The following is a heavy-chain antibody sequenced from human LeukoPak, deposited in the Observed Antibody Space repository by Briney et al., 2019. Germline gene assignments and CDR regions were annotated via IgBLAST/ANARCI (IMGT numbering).Heavy chain of an antibody. D-gene: IGHD3-9*01. Sequence: ASVKVSCKASGYTFTSYDINWVRQATGQGLEWMGWMNPNSGNTGYAQKFQGRVTMTRNTSISTAYMELSSLRSEDTAVYYCAKGSFYDILTGSALNWFDPWGQGTLVTVSS. CDR1: GYTFTSYD. CDR3: AKGSFYDILTGSALNWFDP. V-gene: IGHV1-8*01. J-gene: IGHJ5*02. CDR2: MNPNSGNT.